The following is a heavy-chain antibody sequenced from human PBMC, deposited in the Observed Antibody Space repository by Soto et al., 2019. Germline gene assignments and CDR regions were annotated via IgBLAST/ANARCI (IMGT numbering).Heavy chain of an antibody. CDR3: ARGDYYDSSGYTALDAFDI. D-gene: IGHD3-22*01. CDR2: IYHSGST. V-gene: IGHV4-30-2*01. CDR1: GGSISGGGYS. Sequence: SETLSVTCTVSGGSISGGGYSWSWIRQPPGKGLEWIGYIYHSGSTYYNPSLKSRVTISVDRSKNQFSLKLSSVTAADTAVYYCARGDYYDSSGYTALDAFDIWGQGTMVTGSS. J-gene: IGHJ3*02.